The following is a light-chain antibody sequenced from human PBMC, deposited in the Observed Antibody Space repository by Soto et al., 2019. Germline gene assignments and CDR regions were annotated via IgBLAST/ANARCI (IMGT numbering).Light chain of an antibody. CDR2: DAS. V-gene: IGKV3-20*01. Sequence: EIVLTQSPGTLSLSPGERATLSCRASQSFSTNYLAWYQQKPGRAPRLLIYDASSRATGIPDRFSGSGSGTDFTLTISRLEPEDFAVYYCQHYGSSRTFGHGTKVEIK. CDR1: QSFSTNY. J-gene: IGKJ1*01. CDR3: QHYGSSRT.